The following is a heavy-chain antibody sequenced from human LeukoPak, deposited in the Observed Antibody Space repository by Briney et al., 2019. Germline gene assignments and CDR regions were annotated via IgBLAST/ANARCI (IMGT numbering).Heavy chain of an antibody. CDR1: GYTFTSYY. J-gene: IGHJ3*02. CDR3: ASRNCSGGSCYRRDDAFDI. CDR2: INPSGGST. Sequence: ASVKVSCKASGYTFTSYYMHWVRQAPGQGLEGVGIINPSGGSTSYAQKFQGRVTMTRDMSTSTVYMELSSLRSEDTAVYYCASRNCSGGSCYRRDDAFDIWGQGTMVTVSS. V-gene: IGHV1-46*01. D-gene: IGHD2-15*01.